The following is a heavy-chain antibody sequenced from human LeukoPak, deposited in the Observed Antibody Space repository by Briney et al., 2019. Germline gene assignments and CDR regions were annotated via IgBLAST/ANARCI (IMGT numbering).Heavy chain of an antibody. J-gene: IGHJ4*02. CDR1: GYTFTSYA. D-gene: IGHD4-23*01. CDR3: ARDSLDYGGNSGDY. CDR2: INTNTGNP. Sequence: GASVKVSCKASGYTFTSYAMNWVRQAPGQGLEWMEWINTNTGNPTYAQGFTGRSVFSLDTSVSTAYLQISSLKAEDTAVYYCARDSLDYGGNSGDYWGQGTLVTVSS. V-gene: IGHV7-4-1*02.